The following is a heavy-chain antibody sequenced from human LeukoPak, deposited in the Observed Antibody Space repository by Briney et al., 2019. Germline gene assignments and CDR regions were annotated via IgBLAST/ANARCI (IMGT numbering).Heavy chain of an antibody. Sequence: SETLSLTCTVSGGSISSYYWSWIRQPPGKGLEWIGYIYYSGSTNYNPSLKSRVTISVDTSKNQFSLKLSSVTAADTAVYYCASLPDSSSSEDYWGQGTLVTVSS. D-gene: IGHD6-6*01. CDR1: GGSISSYY. CDR3: ASLPDSSSSEDY. V-gene: IGHV4-59*08. J-gene: IGHJ4*02. CDR2: IYYSGST.